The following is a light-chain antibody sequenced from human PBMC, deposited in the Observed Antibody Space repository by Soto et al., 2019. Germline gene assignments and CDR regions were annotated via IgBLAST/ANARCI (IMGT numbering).Light chain of an antibody. Sequence: EIVLTQSPGTLSLSPGERATLSCRASQSVSSSYLAWYQQKPGQAPRLLIYGASSRATGTPDRFSGSGSGTDFTLTISRLAPEDFAVYYCQQYVSSPPTFGEGTKVEIK. CDR3: QQYVSSPPT. J-gene: IGKJ1*01. CDR2: GAS. V-gene: IGKV3-20*01. CDR1: QSVSSSY.